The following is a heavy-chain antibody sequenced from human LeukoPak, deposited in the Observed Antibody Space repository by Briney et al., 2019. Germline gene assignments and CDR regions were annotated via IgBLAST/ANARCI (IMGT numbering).Heavy chain of an antibody. V-gene: IGHV4-39*07. CDR2: IYYSGST. CDR3: ARDKYYYDSSGYYYFDY. CDR1: GGSISSSSYY. Sequence: SETLSLTCTVSGGSISSSSYYWGWIRQPPGKGLEWIGSIYYSGSTYYNPSLKSRVTMSVDTSKNQFSLKLSSVTAADTAVYYCARDKYYYDSSGYYYFDYWGQGPRSPSPQ. D-gene: IGHD3-22*01. J-gene: IGHJ4*02.